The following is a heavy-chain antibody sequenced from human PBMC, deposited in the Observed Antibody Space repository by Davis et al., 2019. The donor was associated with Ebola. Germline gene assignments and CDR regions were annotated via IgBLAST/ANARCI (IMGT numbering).Heavy chain of an antibody. V-gene: IGHV3-49*03. Sequence: GESLKISCTASGFTFGDDAVSWFRPAPGKGLEWVSFIRSQAYGGTAEYAASVKGRFTISRDDSKSIAYLQMNSLKTEDTAVYYCSREAMTAIDYWGQGTLVTVSS. CDR3: SREAMTAIDY. CDR1: GFTFGDDA. CDR2: IRSQAYGGTA. J-gene: IGHJ4*02. D-gene: IGHD2-2*01.